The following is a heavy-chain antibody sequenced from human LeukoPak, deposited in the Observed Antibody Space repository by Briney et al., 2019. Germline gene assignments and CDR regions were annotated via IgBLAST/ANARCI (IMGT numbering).Heavy chain of an antibody. Sequence: SETLCLTCAVYGGSFSGYYWSWIRQPPGKGLEWIGEINHSGSTNYNPSLKSRVTISVDMSKNQFSLKLSSVTAADTAVYYCARGGSGWPSGDYFQHWGQGTLVTVSS. V-gene: IGHV4-34*01. CDR2: INHSGST. D-gene: IGHD6-19*01. J-gene: IGHJ1*01. CDR3: ARGGSGWPSGDYFQH. CDR1: GGSFSGYY.